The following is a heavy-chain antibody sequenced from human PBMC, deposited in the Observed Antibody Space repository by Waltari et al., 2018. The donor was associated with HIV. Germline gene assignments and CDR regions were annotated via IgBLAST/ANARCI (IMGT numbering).Heavy chain of an antibody. J-gene: IGHJ4*02. D-gene: IGHD6-13*01. CDR1: GFTFSHYA. CDR2: MSYDGNYK. CDR3: VRGIAAARLGTY. Sequence: QVQLVESGGGVVQPGRSLRLSCAASGFTFSHYAMHWVRQAPGKGLEWVAVMSYDGNYKYYADSVKGRFTISRDNSKNTLYLQMNSLRAEDTAVYYCVRGIAAARLGTYWGQGTLVTVSS. V-gene: IGHV3-30*01.